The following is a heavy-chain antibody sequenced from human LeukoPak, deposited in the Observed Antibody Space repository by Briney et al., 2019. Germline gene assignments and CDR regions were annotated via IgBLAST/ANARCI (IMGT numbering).Heavy chain of an antibody. Sequence: PGGSLRLSCVASGFTFTNAWMSWVRQAPGKGLEWVGRIKSKTDGGTTDYAAPVKGRFTISGDDSKNTLYSQMNSLKTEDTAVYSCSTESPISMLRGVIHPWGQGTLVTVSS. CDR3: STESPISMLRGVIHP. CDR1: GFTFTNAW. J-gene: IGHJ4*02. D-gene: IGHD3-10*01. V-gene: IGHV3-15*01. CDR2: IKSKTDGGTT.